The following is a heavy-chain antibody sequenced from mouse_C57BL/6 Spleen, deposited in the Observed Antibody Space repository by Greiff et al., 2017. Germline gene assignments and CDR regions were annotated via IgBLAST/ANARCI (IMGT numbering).Heavy chain of an antibody. Sequence: EVQLQQSGAELVRPGASVKLSCTASGFNIKDDYMHWVKQRPEQGLEWIGWIDPENGDTEYASKFQGKATITADTSSNTAYLQLSSLTSEDTAVYYCTSTMVTTKGVFDYWGQGTTLTVSS. V-gene: IGHV14-4*01. J-gene: IGHJ2*01. CDR1: GFNIKDDY. CDR2: IDPENGDT. D-gene: IGHD2-2*01. CDR3: TSTMVTTKGVFDY.